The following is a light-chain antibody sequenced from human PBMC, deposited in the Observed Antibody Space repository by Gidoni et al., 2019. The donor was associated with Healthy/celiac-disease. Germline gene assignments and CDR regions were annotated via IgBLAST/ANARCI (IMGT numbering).Light chain of an antibody. CDR3: QQCGSSPLT. CDR1: QSVSSSY. Sequence: ETAFTQSPGTLSLSPGERATLSCRASQSVSSSYLAWYQQKPGQAPRLLIYGASSRATGIPGRFSGSGSGTDFTLTISRLEPEDFAVYYCQQCGSSPLTFGQXTKVEIK. J-gene: IGKJ1*01. CDR2: GAS. V-gene: IGKV3-20*01.